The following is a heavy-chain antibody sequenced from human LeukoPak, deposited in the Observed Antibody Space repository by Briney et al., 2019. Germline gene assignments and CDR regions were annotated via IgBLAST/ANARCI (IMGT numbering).Heavy chain of an antibody. CDR3: ATLDCSSTSCYGFTGWSDP. CDR1: GGSFSGYY. CDR2: INHSGST. D-gene: IGHD2-2*01. Sequence: SETLSLTCAVYGGSFSGYYWSWIRQPPGKGLEWIGEINHSGSTNYNPSLKSRVTISVDTSKNQFSLKLSSVTAADTAVYYCATLDCSSTSCYGFTGWSDPWGQGTLVTVSS. J-gene: IGHJ5*02. V-gene: IGHV4-34*01.